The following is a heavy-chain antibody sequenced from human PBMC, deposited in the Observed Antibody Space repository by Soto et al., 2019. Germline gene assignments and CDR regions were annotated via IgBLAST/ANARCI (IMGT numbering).Heavy chain of an antibody. CDR3: AIADYGDDDY. CDR1: GYTFGTST. CDR2: IKAYSGNT. V-gene: IGHV1-18*04. J-gene: IGHJ4*02. D-gene: IGHD4-17*01. Sequence: QLQLVQSGAEAKKPGASVKVSCKASGYTFGTSTISWLRQAPGKGLEWMGWIKAYSGNTNYAPKLQGRVTMTTDTPTSTAYMVLRSLTTDDTATYYCAIADYGDDDYWGQGTLVTVSS.